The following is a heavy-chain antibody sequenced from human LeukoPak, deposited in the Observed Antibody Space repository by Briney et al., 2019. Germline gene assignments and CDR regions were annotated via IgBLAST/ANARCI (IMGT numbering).Heavy chain of an antibody. CDR2: IRSGTPTI. V-gene: IGHV3-48*04. Sequence: GGSLRLSCAASGFTFSSYAMSWVRQAPGKGLEWVSYIRSGTPTIYFADSVKSRFTISRDNAKNSLDLQMNSLRAEDTAVYYCARVMSGNFYDAFDIWGQGTPVTVSS. CDR3: ARVMSGNFYDAFDI. CDR1: GFTFSSYA. D-gene: IGHD3-16*01. J-gene: IGHJ3*02.